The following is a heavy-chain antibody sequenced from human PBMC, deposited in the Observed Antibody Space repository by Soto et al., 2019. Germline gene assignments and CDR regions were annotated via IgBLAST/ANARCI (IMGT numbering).Heavy chain of an antibody. CDR3: AREVRTVTTVGVRYGMDV. D-gene: IGHD4-17*01. V-gene: IGHV4-31*03. J-gene: IGHJ6*02. CDR2: IYYSGST. CDR1: GGSISSGGYY. Sequence: QVQLQESGPGLVKPSQTLSLTCTVSGGSISSGGYYWSWIRQHPGKGLEWIGYIYYSGSTYYNPSLKSRVTLSVDTSKNQFSLKLSSVTAADTAVYYCAREVRTVTTVGVRYGMDVWGQGTTVTVSS.